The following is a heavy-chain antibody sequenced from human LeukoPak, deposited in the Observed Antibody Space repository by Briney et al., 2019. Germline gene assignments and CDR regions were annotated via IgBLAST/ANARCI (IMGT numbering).Heavy chain of an antibody. V-gene: IGHV4-34*01. CDR1: GGSFSGHY. J-gene: IGHJ4*02. CDR3: ASGRTGAAALDF. D-gene: IGHD2-2*01. Sequence: SETLSLTCAVYGGSFSGHYWTWIRQAPGKGLEWIGESTHTGSTNYNPSLKSRVTISVDTSKNQFSLKLTSVSAADTAVYHCASGRTGAAALDFWGPGTLVTVSS. CDR2: STHTGST.